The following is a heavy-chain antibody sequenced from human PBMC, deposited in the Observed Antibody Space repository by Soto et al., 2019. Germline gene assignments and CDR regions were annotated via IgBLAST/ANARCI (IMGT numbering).Heavy chain of an antibody. J-gene: IGHJ5*02. V-gene: IGHV3-23*01. CDR3: AKVNYDSSGYYQRFGFDP. Sequence: MRLSCAASGFTFSNYAMSWVRQAPGKGLEWVSTLSATSGSTYYADSVKGRFTMSRDNSKNTLYLQMNSLRAEDTAVYYCAKVNYDSSGYYQRFGFDPWGQGTLVTVSS. D-gene: IGHD3-22*01. CDR2: LSATSGST. CDR1: GFTFSNYA.